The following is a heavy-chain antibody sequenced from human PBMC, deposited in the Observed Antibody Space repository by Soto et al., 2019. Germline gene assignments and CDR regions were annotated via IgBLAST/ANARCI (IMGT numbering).Heavy chain of an antibody. Sequence: EVQLLESGGGLVQPGGSLRLSCAASGFTFSSYAMSWVRQAPGKGLEWVSAISGSGGSTYYADSVKGRFTISRANSKNPLYLQMNSLRAEDTAVYYCARSGGNSVRFGFVYWGQGTLVTVSS. CDR2: ISGSGGST. CDR3: ARSGGNSVRFGFVY. J-gene: IGHJ4*02. D-gene: IGHD2-21*02. CDR1: GFTFSSYA. V-gene: IGHV3-23*01.